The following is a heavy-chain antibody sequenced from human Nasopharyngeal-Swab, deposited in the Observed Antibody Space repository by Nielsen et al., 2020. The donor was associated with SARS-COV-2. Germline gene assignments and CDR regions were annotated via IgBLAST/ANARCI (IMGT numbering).Heavy chain of an antibody. V-gene: IGHV3-30*12. J-gene: IGHJ4*02. D-gene: IGHD6-13*01. CDR3: IAAAGTGSFDY. Sequence: GESLKISCATSGFTFSAYGLHWVRQAPGKGLEWVAVISYDGSTEYYADSVKGRFTISRDNSKNTLYLQMNSLRAEDTAVYYCIAAAGTGSFDYWGQGTLVTVSS. CDR2: ISYDGSTE. CDR1: GFTFSAYG.